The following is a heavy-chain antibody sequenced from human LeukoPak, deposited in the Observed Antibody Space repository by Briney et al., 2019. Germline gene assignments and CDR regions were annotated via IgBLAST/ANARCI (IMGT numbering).Heavy chain of an antibody. J-gene: IGHJ4*02. CDR2: IYYSGST. D-gene: IGHD5-18*01. V-gene: IGHV4-39*01. CDR1: SRSISSSSYY. Sequence: KPSETLSLTCTVCSRSISSSSYYWGWIRQPPGKGLEWIGSIYYSGSTYYNPSLKIRVTISVDTSKNQFSLKLSSVTAADTAVYYCASHRGYSYGYNYWGQGTLVTVSS. CDR3: ASHRGYSYGYNY.